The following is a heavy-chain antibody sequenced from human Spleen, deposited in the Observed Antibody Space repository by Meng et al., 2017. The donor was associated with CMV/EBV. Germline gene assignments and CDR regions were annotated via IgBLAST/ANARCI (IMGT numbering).Heavy chain of an antibody. V-gene: IGHV4-31*03. Sequence: LRLSCSVSGASISSGNSYWSWIRRHPGKGLEWIGYIFYSGSGSTYYNPSLKNRVAISVDTSKNQFSLKLNSVTAADTAVYYCARSEYQLPYGLDVWGQGTTVTVSS. CDR2: IFYSGSGST. J-gene: IGHJ6*02. CDR3: ARSEYQLPYGLDV. D-gene: IGHD2-2*01. CDR1: GASISSGNSY.